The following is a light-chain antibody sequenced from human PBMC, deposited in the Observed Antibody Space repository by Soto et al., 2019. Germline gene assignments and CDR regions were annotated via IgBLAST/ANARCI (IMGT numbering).Light chain of an antibody. CDR3: AAWDASLNGYV. V-gene: IGLV1-44*01. CDR2: SNK. CDR1: SSNSGSDT. Sequence: QSALTQLPSAFGVPVQRVTICFAGNSSNSGSDTVFWDQQLPGTAPKLLIYSNKQRPSGVPDRFSGSKSGTSASLAISGLQSDDEAESYCAAWDASLNGYVFGTGTKVTVL. J-gene: IGLJ1*01.